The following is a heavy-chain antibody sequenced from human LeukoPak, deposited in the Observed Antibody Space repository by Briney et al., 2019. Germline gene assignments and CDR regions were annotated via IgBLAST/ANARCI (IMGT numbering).Heavy chain of an antibody. CDR1: GYTFTSFY. V-gene: IGHV1-46*01. J-gene: IGHJ4*02. D-gene: IGHD3-22*01. CDR2: INPSGGST. CDR3: ARGAGYYDSSAYIDY. Sequence: ASVKVSCKASGYTFTSFYMYWVRQAPGQGLEWMGIINPSGGSTSYAQKFQGRLTMTRDTSTSTVYMELSSLRSEDTAVYYCARGAGYYDSSAYIDYWGQGTLVTVSS.